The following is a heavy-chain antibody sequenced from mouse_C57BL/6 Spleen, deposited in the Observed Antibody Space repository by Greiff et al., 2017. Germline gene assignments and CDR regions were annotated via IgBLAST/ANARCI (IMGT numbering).Heavy chain of an antibody. V-gene: IGHV5-17*01. CDR2: ISSGSSTI. D-gene: IGHD1-1*01. CDR3: ARPLYYYGSSYRYAMDY. CDR1: GFTFSDYG. Sequence: EVKLMESGGGLVKPGGSLKLSCAASGFTFSDYGMHWVRQAPEKGLEWVAYISSGSSTIYYADTVKGRFTISRDNAKNTLFLQMTSLRSEDTAMYYCARPLYYYGSSYRYAMDYWGQGTSVTVSS. J-gene: IGHJ4*01.